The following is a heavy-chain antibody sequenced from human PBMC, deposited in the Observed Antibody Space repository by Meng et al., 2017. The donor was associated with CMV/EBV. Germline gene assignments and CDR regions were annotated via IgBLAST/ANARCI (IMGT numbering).Heavy chain of an antibody. D-gene: IGHD5-18*01. CDR1: GFTFSSYA. Sequence: GESLKISCAASGFTFSSYAMSWARQAPGKGLEWVSAISGSGGSTYYADSVKGRFTISRDNSKNTLYLQMNSLRAEDTAVYYCAKEAAMVTGDYYYYYYGMDVWGQGTTVTVSS. V-gene: IGHV3-23*01. CDR2: ISGSGGST. J-gene: IGHJ6*02. CDR3: AKEAAMVTGDYYYYYYGMDV.